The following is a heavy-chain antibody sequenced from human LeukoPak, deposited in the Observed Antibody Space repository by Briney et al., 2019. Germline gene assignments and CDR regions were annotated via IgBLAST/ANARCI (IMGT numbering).Heavy chain of an antibody. Sequence: ASVKVSCKASGYTFTSYGITWVRPAPGQGLEWMGWISAYNGNTNYAQKLQGRVTMTTDTSTSTAYMELRSLRSDDTAVYYCARSGSYYLSLGLWGQGTLVTVSS. CDR3: ARSGSYYLSLGL. D-gene: IGHD1-26*01. J-gene: IGHJ5*02. CDR1: GYTFTSYG. V-gene: IGHV1-18*01. CDR2: ISAYNGNT.